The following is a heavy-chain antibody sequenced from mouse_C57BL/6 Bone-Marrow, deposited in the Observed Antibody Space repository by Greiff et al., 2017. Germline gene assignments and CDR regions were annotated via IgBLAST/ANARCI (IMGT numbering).Heavy chain of an antibody. D-gene: IGHD1-1*01. V-gene: IGHV1-55*01. CDR3: ARGGYYGSSDGDY. Sequence: VQLQQPGAELVKPGASVKMSCKASGYTFTSYWITWVKQRPGQGLEWIGDIYPGSGSTNYNEKFKSKDTLTVDTSSSTAYMQLSSLTSEDSAVYCCARGGYYGSSDGDYWGQGTTLTVSA. J-gene: IGHJ2*01. CDR2: IYPGSGST. CDR1: GYTFTSYW.